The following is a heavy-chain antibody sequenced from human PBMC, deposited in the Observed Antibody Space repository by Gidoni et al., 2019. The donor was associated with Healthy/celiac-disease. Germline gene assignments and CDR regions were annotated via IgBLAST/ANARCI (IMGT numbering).Heavy chain of an antibody. D-gene: IGHD3-22*01. J-gene: IGHJ3*02. CDR3: ARDMGYYDSSGYYHPFGAFDI. V-gene: IGHV4-59*11. Sequence: QVQLQESGPGQVKPSETRSLTCTVSGGSISSHSWSWIRQPPGKGLEWIGYIYYSGSPNYNPSLKSRVTISVDTSKNQFSLKLSSVTAADTAVYYCARDMGYYDSSGYYHPFGAFDIWGQGTMVTVSS. CDR1: GGSISSHS. CDR2: IYYSGSP.